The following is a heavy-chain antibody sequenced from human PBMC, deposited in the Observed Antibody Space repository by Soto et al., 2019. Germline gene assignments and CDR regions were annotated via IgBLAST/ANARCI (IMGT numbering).Heavy chain of an antibody. V-gene: IGHV4-31*03. Sequence: SGTLSLTCTVSGGSISSGGYYWSWIRQHPGKGLEWIGYIYYSGSTYYNPSLKSRVTISVDTSKNQFSLKLSSVTAADTAVYYCAREGGDCTNGVCTSNWFDPWGQGTLVTVS. CDR3: AREGGDCTNGVCTSNWFDP. CDR2: IYYSGST. D-gene: IGHD2-8*01. CDR1: GGSISSGGYY. J-gene: IGHJ5*02.